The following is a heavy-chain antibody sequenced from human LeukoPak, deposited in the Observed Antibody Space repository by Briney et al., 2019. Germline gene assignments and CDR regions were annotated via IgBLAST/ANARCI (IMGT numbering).Heavy chain of an antibody. CDR1: GFTFDDYG. D-gene: IGHD5-12*01. Sequence: GGSLRLSCAASGFTFDDYGMSWARQAPGKGLEGVSGINWNGGSTGYADSVKGRFTISRDNAKNSLYLQMNSLRAEDTAVYYCARRGGYDSYYYYYMDVWGKGTTVTVSS. V-gene: IGHV3-20*04. CDR2: INWNGGST. J-gene: IGHJ6*03. CDR3: ARRGGYDSYYYYYMDV.